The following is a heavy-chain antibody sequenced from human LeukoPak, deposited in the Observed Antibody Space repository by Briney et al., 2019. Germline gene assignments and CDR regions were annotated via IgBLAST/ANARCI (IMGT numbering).Heavy chain of an antibody. CDR1: GFTFSSYA. CDR2: ISGSGGST. V-gene: IGHV3-23*01. D-gene: IGHD2-21*01. Sequence: GGSLRLSCAASGFTFSSYAMSWVRQAPGKGLEWVSAISGSGGSTYYADSVKGRFTISRDNSKNTLYVQMNSLRAEDTAVYYCAREVRGRTRGMDVWGQGTTVTVSS. J-gene: IGHJ6*02. CDR3: AREVRGRTRGMDV.